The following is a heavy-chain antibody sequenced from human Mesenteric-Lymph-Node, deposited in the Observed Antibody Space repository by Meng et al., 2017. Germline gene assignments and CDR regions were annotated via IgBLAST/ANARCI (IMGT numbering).Heavy chain of an antibody. J-gene: IGHJ4*02. CDR3: ARGNGFRGYDAVFDH. Sequence: GESLKISCAASGFTFNTYDIHWVRQAPGKGLEWLAVISLDGSNQYYADSVRGRFTISRDNSRDTFYLQMNSLRAEDTAIYYCARGNGFRGYDAVFDHWGQGNLVTVSS. CDR2: ISLDGSNQ. V-gene: IGHV3-30*12. D-gene: IGHD5-12*01. CDR1: GFTFNTYD.